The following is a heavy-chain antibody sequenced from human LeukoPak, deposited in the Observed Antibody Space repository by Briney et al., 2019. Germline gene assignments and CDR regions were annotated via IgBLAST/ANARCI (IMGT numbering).Heavy chain of an antibody. Sequence: GGSLRLSCAASGFTVSSKYMSWVRQAPGKGLEWVSVIYSGGSTYYADSVKGRFTISRDNSKNTLYLQMNSLRAEDTAIYYCAKDRRLPWDYFDSWGQGTLVTVSS. CDR3: AKDRRLPWDYFDS. D-gene: IGHD5-12*01. V-gene: IGHV3-53*01. CDR2: IYSGGST. CDR1: GFTVSSKY. J-gene: IGHJ4*02.